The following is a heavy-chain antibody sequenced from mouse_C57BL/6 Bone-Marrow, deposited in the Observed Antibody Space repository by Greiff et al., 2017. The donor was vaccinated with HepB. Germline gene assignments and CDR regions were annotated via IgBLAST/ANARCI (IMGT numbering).Heavy chain of an antibody. D-gene: IGHD1-1*01. V-gene: IGHV1-61*01. J-gene: IGHJ2*01. CDR2: IYPSDSET. Sequence: QVQLKQPGAELVRPGSSVKLSCKASGYTFTSYWMDWVKQRPGQGLEWIGNIYPSDSETHYNQKFKDKATLTVDKSSSTAYMQLSSLTSEDSAVYYCAREATVASFDYWGQGTTLTVSS. CDR1: GYTFTSYW. CDR3: AREATVASFDY.